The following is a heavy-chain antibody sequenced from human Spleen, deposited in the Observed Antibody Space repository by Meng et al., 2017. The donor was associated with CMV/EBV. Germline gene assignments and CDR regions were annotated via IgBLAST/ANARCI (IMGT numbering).Heavy chain of an antibody. CDR1: GYTFITYY. J-gene: IGHJ5*02. Sequence: ASVKVSCKASGYTFITYYMHWVRQAPGQGLEWMGIINPSGGSTTYAQKFQGRVTMTRDTSTSTVHMELSSLRSEDTAVYYCAGLYSNSGVNWFDPWGQGTLVTVSS. D-gene: IGHD3-10*01. V-gene: IGHV1-46*01. CDR2: INPSGGST. CDR3: AGLYSNSGVNWFDP.